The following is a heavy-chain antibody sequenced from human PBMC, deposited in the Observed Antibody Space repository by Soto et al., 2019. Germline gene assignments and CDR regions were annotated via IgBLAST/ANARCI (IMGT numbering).Heavy chain of an antibody. J-gene: IGHJ4*02. D-gene: IGHD2-15*01. CDR1: GYNFANYA. CDR2: IDAGNGDT. V-gene: IGHV1-3*01. CDR3: ARAEVVVPQDY. Sequence: ASVKVSCKAFGYNFANYAIHWVRQAPGQWLEWMGWIDAGNGDTKYSQRLRGRVTITRDTAANTVFMELRNLRSDDTAVYYCARAEVVVPQDYWGQGTLVTVS.